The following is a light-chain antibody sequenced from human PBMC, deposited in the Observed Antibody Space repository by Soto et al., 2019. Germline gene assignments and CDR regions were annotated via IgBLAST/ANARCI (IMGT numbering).Light chain of an antibody. V-gene: IGKV3-11*01. CDR1: QSVSSNY. Sequence: EIVLTQSPGTLSLSPGERATLSCRASQSVSSNYLAWYQQKPGQAPRLLIYDAYNRATGIPPRFSGSGSGTDFTLTISSLEPGDSAVYYCQQRHMWPITFGQGTRLEN. CDR2: DAY. J-gene: IGKJ5*01. CDR3: QQRHMWPIT.